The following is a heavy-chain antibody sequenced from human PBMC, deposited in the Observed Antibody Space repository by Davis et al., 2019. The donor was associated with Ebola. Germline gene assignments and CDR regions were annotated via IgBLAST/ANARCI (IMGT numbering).Heavy chain of an antibody. CDR2: VSGSGVST. CDR3: AKAPGGSRVPAAVRRTAFDF. D-gene: IGHD2-2*01. V-gene: IGHV3-23*01. Sequence: GEFLKISCAASGFTFSTYTMNWVRQAPGKGLEWVSGVSGSGVSTYYADSVKGRFTVSRDNSKNTLYLQMNSLRVEDTAVYFCAKAPGGSRVPAAVRRTAFDFWGQGTMVNVSS. CDR1: GFTFSTYT. J-gene: IGHJ3*01.